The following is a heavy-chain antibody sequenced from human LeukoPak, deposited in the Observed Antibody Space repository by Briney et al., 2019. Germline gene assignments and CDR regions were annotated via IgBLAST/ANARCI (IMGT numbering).Heavy chain of an antibody. CDR2: IYSSGST. J-gene: IGHJ5*02. D-gene: IGHD3-10*01. V-gene: IGHV4-59*01. CDR3: ARRISGTYGHWLYP. CDR1: VGSFSGYY. Sequence: SETLSLICAVYVGSFSGYYWSGIRQPPGKGLEWIGYIYSSGSTNYNPSLKSRVTISLDPSNNNFSLKLSSVTAADTAVYFCARRISGTYGHWLYPRGQGILVTVSS.